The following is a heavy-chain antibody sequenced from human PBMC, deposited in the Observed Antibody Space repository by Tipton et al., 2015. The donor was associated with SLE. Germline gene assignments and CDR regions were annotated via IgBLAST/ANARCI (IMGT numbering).Heavy chain of an antibody. CDR2: ISYDGSNK. V-gene: IGHV3-30-3*01. D-gene: IGHD3-3*01. Sequence: SLRLSCAASGFTFSSYAMHWVRQAPGKGLEWVAVISYDGSNKYYADSVKGRFTISRDNSKNTLYLQMNSLRAEDTAVYYCARVRETIFGVVTFDYWGQGTLVTVSS. J-gene: IGHJ4*02. CDR3: ARVRETIFGVVTFDY. CDR1: GFTFSSYA.